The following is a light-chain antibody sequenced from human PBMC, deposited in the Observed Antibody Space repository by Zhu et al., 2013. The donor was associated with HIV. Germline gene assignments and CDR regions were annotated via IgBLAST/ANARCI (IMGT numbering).Light chain of an antibody. V-gene: IGKV3-20*01. J-gene: IGKJ2*01. CDR3: QQYATSPL. CDR2: GAS. CDR1: RTVLSTF. Sequence: DSMLTQSPGTLSLSPGERASLSCRASRTVLSTFLSWYQHKPGQPPRLVIYGASNRATGIPDRFSGSGSETDFTLTITRLEPEDVALYYCQQYATSPLFGQGTKLEIK.